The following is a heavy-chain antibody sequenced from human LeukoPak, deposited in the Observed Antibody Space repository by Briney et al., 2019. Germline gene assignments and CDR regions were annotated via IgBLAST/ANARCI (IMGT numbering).Heavy chain of an antibody. J-gene: IGHJ4*02. Sequence: SETLSLTYAVYGGSFSTYYWNWIRQPPGKGLEWIGEINHSGITNYNPSLKSRVIISVDTSKKQSSLRLTSVTAADTAVYYCARGEPGGRDYWGQGTLVTVSS. D-gene: IGHD3-10*01. CDR3: ARGEPGGRDY. CDR1: GGSFSTYY. CDR2: INHSGIT. V-gene: IGHV4-34*01.